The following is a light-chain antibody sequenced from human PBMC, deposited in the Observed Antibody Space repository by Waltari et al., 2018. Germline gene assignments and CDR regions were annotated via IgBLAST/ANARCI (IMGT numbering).Light chain of an antibody. Sequence: IVLTQSPGTLSLSPGERATLSCRASQSVGRTLAWYQQKPGQAPRLHIYGASIRATGIPDRFSGGGSGTDFSLGINRLEPEDFAVYYCQHYVSLPATFGQGTKVEIK. CDR3: QHYVSLPAT. CDR1: QSVGRT. J-gene: IGKJ1*01. V-gene: IGKV3-20*01. CDR2: GAS.